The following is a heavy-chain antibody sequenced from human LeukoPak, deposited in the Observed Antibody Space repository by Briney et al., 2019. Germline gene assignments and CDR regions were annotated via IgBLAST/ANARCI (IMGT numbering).Heavy chain of an antibody. J-gene: IGHJ4*02. D-gene: IGHD3-10*01. V-gene: IGHV4-39*07. Sequence: SSETLSLTCTVSGGSISSSSYYWGWIRQPPGKGLEWIGSIYYSGSTYYNPSLKGRVTISVDTSKNQFSLKLSSVTAADTAVYYCARFRITMVRGVIREYYFDYWGQGTLVTVSS. CDR3: ARFRITMVRGVIREYYFDY. CDR2: IYYSGST. CDR1: GGSISSSSYY.